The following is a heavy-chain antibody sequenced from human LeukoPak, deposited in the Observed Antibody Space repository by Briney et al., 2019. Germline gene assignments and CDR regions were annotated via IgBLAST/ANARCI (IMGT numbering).Heavy chain of an antibody. D-gene: IGHD4-17*01. J-gene: IGHJ6*02. CDR3: ASMKYLGPNGDDTYYYNGMDV. V-gene: IGHV3-48*04. CDR1: GFTFSTYS. CDR2: ISSGSSAI. Sequence: PGGSLRLSCAASGFTFSTYSMNWVRQAPGKGLEWVSYISSGSSAIYYADSVKGRFTVSRDNAKNTLYLQMNSLRAEETAVYYCASMKYLGPNGDDTYYYNGMDVWGQGTTVTVSS.